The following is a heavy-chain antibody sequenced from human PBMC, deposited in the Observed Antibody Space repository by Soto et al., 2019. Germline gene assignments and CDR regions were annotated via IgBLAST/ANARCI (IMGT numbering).Heavy chain of an antibody. CDR3: AKNQGVELVPLATVDWFDP. CDR1: GFIFENFG. V-gene: IGHV3-23*01. CDR2: ISGGGFKK. Sequence: GGSLSLSCAASGFIFENFGMSWVRQGPGKGLEWISSISGGGFKKYYADSVKVRFTISRDNSKSTVYLELNNLSADDTAVYHCAKNQGVELVPLATVDWFDPWGQGSVVTVSS. J-gene: IGHJ5*02. D-gene: IGHD1-26*01.